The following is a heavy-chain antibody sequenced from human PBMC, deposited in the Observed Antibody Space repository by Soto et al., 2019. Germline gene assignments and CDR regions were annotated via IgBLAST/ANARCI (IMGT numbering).Heavy chain of an antibody. CDR1: GYAFSSHG. Sequence: QGLLMQSGAEVKKPGASVKVSCKASGYAFSSHGISWVRQAPGQGLEWMGRINTYNGNINYARNVQDRLALTTDTSTTTVYMELKSLTSDDTDVYYCARDLRVGANTDALNLWGQGTMVTVSS. CDR2: INTYNGNI. CDR3: ARDLRVGANTDALNL. V-gene: IGHV1-18*01. D-gene: IGHD1-26*01. J-gene: IGHJ3*01.